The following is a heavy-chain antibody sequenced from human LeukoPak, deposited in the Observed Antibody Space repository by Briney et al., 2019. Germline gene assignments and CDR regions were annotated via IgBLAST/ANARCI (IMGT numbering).Heavy chain of an antibody. D-gene: IGHD3-3*01. CDR3: AKAGRFLEWLLFHYGMDV. CDR2: ISYDGSNK. V-gene: IGHV3-30*18. J-gene: IGHJ6*02. Sequence: GGSLRLSCAASGFTFSSYGMHWVRQAPGKGLEWVAVISYDGSNKYYADSVKGRFTISRDNSKNTLYLQMNSLRAEDTAVYYCAKAGRFLEWLLFHYGMDVWGQGTTVTVSS. CDR1: GFTFSSYG.